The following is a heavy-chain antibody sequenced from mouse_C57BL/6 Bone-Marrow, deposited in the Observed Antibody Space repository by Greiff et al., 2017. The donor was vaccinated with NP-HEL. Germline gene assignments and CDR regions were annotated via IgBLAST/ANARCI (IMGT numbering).Heavy chain of an antibody. Sequence: QVTLKVCGPGILQPSQTLSLTCSFSGFSLSTFGMGVGWIRQPSGKGLEWLAHIWWDDDEYYNPALKSRLTISKDTSKNQVFLKIANVDTADTATYYCARNYYGLYWYFDVWGTGTTVTVSS. V-gene: IGHV8-8*01. D-gene: IGHD1-1*01. J-gene: IGHJ1*03. CDR3: ARNYYGLYWYFDV. CDR2: IWWDDDE. CDR1: GFSLSTFGMG.